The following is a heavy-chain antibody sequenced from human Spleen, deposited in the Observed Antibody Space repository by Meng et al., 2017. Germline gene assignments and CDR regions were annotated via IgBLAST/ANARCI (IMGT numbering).Heavy chain of an antibody. V-gene: IGHV4-59*12. J-gene: IGHJ4*02. Sequence: GSLRLSCTMSGGSTSSYFRSWIRQPPGKGLEWIGSIYHSGSTYYNPSLKSRVTISVDTSKNQFSLKLSSVTAADSAVYYCARGPTTMAHDFDYWGQGTLVTVSS. D-gene: IGHD4-11*01. CDR1: GGSTSSYF. CDR3: ARGPTTMAHDFDY. CDR2: IYHSGST.